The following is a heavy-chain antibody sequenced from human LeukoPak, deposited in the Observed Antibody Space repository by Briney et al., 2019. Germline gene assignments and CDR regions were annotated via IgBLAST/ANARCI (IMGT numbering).Heavy chain of an antibody. V-gene: IGHV4-39*01. CDR3: ARHRVSSGWTVDY. CDR2: IYYSGST. D-gene: IGHD6-19*01. Sequence: SETLSLTCTVSGGSISSNSYYWGWIRQPPGKGLEWIGSIYYSGSTYNNPSLKSRVTISVDTSKNQFSLKLTSVTAADTGVYYCARHRVSSGWTVDYWGQGTLVPVS. J-gene: IGHJ4*02. CDR1: GGSISSNSYY.